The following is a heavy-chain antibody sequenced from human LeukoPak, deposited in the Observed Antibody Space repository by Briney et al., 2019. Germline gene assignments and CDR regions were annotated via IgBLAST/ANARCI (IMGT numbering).Heavy chain of an antibody. CDR2: ISGSGYSA. J-gene: IGHJ4*02. D-gene: IGHD6-19*01. CDR1: GFAFSSYG. V-gene: IGHV3-23*01. Sequence: PGGSLRLSCAASGFAFSSYGMSWVRQAPGKGLEWVSTISGSGYSADYADSVLGRFTVSRDNSMNMIFLQMNSLRAEDTAVYYCAKGRRDIAVAGNRHHVYYFDYWGQGILVSVSS. CDR3: AKGRRDIAVAGNRHHVYYFDY.